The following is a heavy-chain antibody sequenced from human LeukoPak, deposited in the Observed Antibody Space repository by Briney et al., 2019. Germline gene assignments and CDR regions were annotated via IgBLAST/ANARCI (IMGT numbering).Heavy chain of an antibody. V-gene: IGHV1-8*02. CDR3: ARASNPVGMDV. J-gene: IGHJ6*02. CDR2: MNPNSGNT. Sequence: ASVKVSCKASGGTFSSYAINWVRQATGQGLEWMGWMNPNSGNTGYAQKFQGRVTMTRNTSISTAYMELSSLRSEDTAVYYCARASNPVGMDVWGQGTTVTVSS. CDR1: GGTFSSYA.